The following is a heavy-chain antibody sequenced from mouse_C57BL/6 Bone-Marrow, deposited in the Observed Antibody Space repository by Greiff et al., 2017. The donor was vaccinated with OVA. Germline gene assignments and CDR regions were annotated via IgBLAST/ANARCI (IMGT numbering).Heavy chain of an antibody. V-gene: IGHV14-4*01. CDR3: TRYDYDVNYFDY. D-gene: IGHD2-4*01. J-gene: IGHJ2*01. CDR1: GFNIKDDY. CDR2: IDPENGDT. Sequence: VQLKQSGAELVRPGASVKLSCTASGFNIKDDYMHWVKQRPEQGLEWIGWIDPENGDTEYASKFQGKATITADTSSNTAYLQLSSLTSEDTAVYYCTRYDYDVNYFDYWGQGTTLTVSS.